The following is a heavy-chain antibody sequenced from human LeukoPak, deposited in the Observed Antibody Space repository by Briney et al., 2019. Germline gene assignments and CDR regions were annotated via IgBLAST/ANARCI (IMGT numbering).Heavy chain of an antibody. Sequence: SETLSLTCAVSGGSISSGGYSWSWIRQPPGKGLEWIGYIYHSGSTYYNPSLKSRLTISLDTSRNQFSLKLTSVTAADTAVYYCARFAHYYDGSRSFDHWGQGTMVTVSS. CDR2: IYHSGST. V-gene: IGHV4-30-2*05. CDR3: ARFAHYYDGSRSFDH. CDR1: GGSISSGGYS. D-gene: IGHD3-22*01. J-gene: IGHJ5*02.